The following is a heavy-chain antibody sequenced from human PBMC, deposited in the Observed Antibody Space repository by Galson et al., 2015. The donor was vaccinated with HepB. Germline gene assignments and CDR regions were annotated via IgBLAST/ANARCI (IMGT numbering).Heavy chain of an antibody. J-gene: IGHJ4*02. CDR1: GFTFSNVW. CDR2: IKSKRDDGTA. V-gene: IGHV3-15*01. D-gene: IGHD5-18*01. Sequence: SLRLSCAASGFTFSNVWMSWVRQGPGKGPEWVGRIKSKRDDGTADHAAPVKGRFTISRDDSKDTLYLQMDSLKTEDTAVYHCGVYSYGAVGHWGQGTLVTVSS. CDR3: GVYSYGAVGH.